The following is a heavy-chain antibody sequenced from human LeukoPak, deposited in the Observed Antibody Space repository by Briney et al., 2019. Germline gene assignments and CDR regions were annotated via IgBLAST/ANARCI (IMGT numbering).Heavy chain of an antibody. J-gene: IGHJ4*02. V-gene: IGHV3-15*01. D-gene: IGHD3-10*01. Sequence: KPGGSLRLSCVASGFTFTNAWMSWVRQAPGKGLEWVGRIKSKTDGGTTDYAAPVKGRFTISRDDSKNTLYLQLNSLKTEDTAVYYCSKLWFGEYDWGQGTLVTVSS. CDR2: IKSKTDGGTT. CDR3: SKLWFGEYD. CDR1: GFTFTNAW.